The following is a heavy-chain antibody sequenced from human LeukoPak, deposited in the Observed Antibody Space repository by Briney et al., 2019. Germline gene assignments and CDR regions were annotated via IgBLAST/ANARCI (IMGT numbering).Heavy chain of an antibody. D-gene: IGHD6-19*01. CDR3: ARGAAVADFAFDY. CDR1: GGTFSSYA. Sequence: SVKVSCKASGGTFSSYAISWVRQAPGRGLEWMGGIIPIFGTANYAQKFQGRVTITADESTSTAYMELSSLRSEDTAVYYCARGAAVADFAFDYWGQGTLVTVSS. CDR2: IIPIFGTA. J-gene: IGHJ4*02. V-gene: IGHV1-69*13.